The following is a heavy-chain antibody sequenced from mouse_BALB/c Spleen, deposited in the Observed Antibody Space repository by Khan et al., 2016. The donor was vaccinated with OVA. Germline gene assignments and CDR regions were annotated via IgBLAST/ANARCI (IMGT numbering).Heavy chain of an antibody. J-gene: IGHJ2*01. Sequence: VQLQESGPGLVKPSQSLSLTCTVTGYSITSGYGCNWIRQFPGNKLEWMGYISYSGSTNYNPSLKSRISITRDTSKNQFFLQLNSVTTEDTATYNYDRTARIDYWGQGTTLTVSS. D-gene: IGHD1-2*01. CDR2: ISYSGST. CDR3: DRTARIDY. V-gene: IGHV3-2*02. CDR1: GYSITSGYG.